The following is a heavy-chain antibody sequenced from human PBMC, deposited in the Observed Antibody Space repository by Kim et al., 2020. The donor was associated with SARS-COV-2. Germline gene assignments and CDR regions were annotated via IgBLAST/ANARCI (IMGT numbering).Heavy chain of an antibody. J-gene: IGHJ5*02. Sequence: SETLSLTCTVSGGSISSSSYYWGWIRQPPGKGLEWIGSIYYSGSTYYNPSLKSRVTISVDTSKNQFSLKLSSVTAADTAVYYCARRPTMVRGVISNTHWFDPWGQGTLVTVSS. V-gene: IGHV4-39*01. CDR3: ARRPTMVRGVISNTHWFDP. CDR1: GGSISSSSYY. D-gene: IGHD3-10*01. CDR2: IYYSGST.